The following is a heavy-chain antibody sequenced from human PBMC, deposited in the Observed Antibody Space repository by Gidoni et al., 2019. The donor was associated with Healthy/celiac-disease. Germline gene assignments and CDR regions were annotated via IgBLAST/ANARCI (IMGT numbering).Heavy chain of an antibody. CDR3: ARDLGVPAAQPSHAFDI. D-gene: IGHD2-2*01. CDR2: ISYDGSNK. Sequence: QVQLVESGGGVVQPGRSLRLSCAASGSHFRSHAMHWVRQAPGKGMEWVAVISYDGSNKYYADSVKGRFTISRDNSKNTLYLQMNSLRAEDTAVYYCARDLGVPAAQPSHAFDIWGQGTMVTVSS. CDR1: GSHFRSHA. J-gene: IGHJ3*02. V-gene: IGHV3-30-3*01.